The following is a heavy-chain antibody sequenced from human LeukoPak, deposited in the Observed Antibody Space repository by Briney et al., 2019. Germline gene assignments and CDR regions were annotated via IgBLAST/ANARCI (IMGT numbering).Heavy chain of an antibody. J-gene: IGHJ6*04. CDR2: IYSGGST. Sequence: GGSLRLSCAASGFTVSSNYMSWVRQAPGKGLEWVSVIYSGGSTYYADSVKGRFNISRDNSKDTLYLQMNSLRAEDTAVYYCARDGGYSYGYYYYGMDVWGKGTTVTVSS. D-gene: IGHD5-18*01. CDR1: GFTVSSNY. CDR3: ARDGGYSYGYYYYGMDV. V-gene: IGHV3-53*01.